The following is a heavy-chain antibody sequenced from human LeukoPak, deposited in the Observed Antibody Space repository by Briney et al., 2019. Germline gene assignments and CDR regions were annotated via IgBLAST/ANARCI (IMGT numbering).Heavy chain of an antibody. V-gene: IGHV1-2*02. CDR3: ARDSGGSSWYSDY. J-gene: IGHJ4*02. Sequence: ASVTVSFTASGYTLTVYYMHWVRQAPGQGLEGMGWINPNSGGTNYAQKFQGRVTMTRDTSISTAYMELSRLRSDDTAVYYFARDSGGSSWYSDYWGQGTLVTVSS. CDR1: GYTLTVYY. D-gene: IGHD6-13*01. CDR2: INPNSGGT.